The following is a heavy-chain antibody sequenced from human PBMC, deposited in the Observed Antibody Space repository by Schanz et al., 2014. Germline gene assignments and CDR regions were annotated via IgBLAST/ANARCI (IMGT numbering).Heavy chain of an antibody. Sequence: EVQLVESGGGVVRPGGSLRLSCAASGFGFDDYAMSWVRQAPGKGLEWVANIKEDGSEKYYVDSVKGRFTISRDNAKNSLYLQMNSLRAEDTAVYYCAGAVATIRADSFDIWGQGTMVAVSS. CDR3: AGAVATIRADSFDI. J-gene: IGHJ3*02. V-gene: IGHV3-7*01. CDR2: IKEDGSEK. CDR1: GFGFDDYA. D-gene: IGHD5-12*01.